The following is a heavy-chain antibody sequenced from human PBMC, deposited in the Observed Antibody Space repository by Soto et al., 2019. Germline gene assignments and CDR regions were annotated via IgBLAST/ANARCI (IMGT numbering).Heavy chain of an antibody. CDR1: GYIFANYA. J-gene: IGHJ5*02. CDR3: ARGVNNFAGRGDTWFDH. Sequence: ASVKVSCKASGYIFANYAMQWVRQAPGQGLEWMGYINPGNGNTKYSQKFQGRLTIFRDTSANTVYMELSSLTSKDTAIYCCARGVNNFAGRGDTWFDHWGQGPLVTVSS. V-gene: IGHV1-3*01. CDR2: INPGNGNT. D-gene: IGHD1-1*01.